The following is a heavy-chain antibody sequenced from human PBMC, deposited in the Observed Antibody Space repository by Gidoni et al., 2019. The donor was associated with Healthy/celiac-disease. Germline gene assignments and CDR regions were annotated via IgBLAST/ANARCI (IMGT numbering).Heavy chain of an antibody. V-gene: IGHV4-31*03. J-gene: IGHJ6*02. CDR1: GGSITRGGYY. CDR2: IYYSGST. Sequence: QVQLQESGPGLVKPSQTLSLTRTVPGGSITRGGYYWSWIRQHPGKGLEGIGYIYYSGSTYYNPSLKSRVTISVDTSKNQFSLKLSSVTAADTAVYYCARAGGIYYYYGMDVWGQGTTVTVSS. D-gene: IGHD1-1*01. CDR3: ARAGGIYYYYGMDV.